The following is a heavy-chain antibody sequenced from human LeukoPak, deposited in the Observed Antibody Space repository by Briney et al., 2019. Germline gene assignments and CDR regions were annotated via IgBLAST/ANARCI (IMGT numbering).Heavy chain of an antibody. CDR1: GYTFTSYD. J-gene: IGHJ5*02. V-gene: IGHV1-8*01. Sequence: ASVKVSCKASGYTFTSYDINWVRQATGQGLEWMGWMNPNSGNTDYAQKFQGRVTMTRDTSISTAYMELSSLRSEDTAVYYCASLYSSSSLAWGQGTLVTVSS. D-gene: IGHD6-6*01. CDR2: MNPNSGNT. CDR3: ASLYSSSSLA.